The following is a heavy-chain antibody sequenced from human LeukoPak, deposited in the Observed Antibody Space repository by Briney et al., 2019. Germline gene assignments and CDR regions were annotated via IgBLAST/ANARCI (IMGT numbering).Heavy chain of an antibody. CDR3: ARDTWVDTAMISLNYYYYMGV. J-gene: IGHJ6*03. Sequence: SVKVSCKASGGTFSSYAISWVRQAPGQGLEWMGRIIPIFGTANYAQKFQGRVTITTDESTSTAYMELSSLRSEDTAVYYCARDTWVDTAMISLNYYYYMGVWGKGTTVTVSS. CDR2: IIPIFGTA. D-gene: IGHD5-18*01. V-gene: IGHV1-69*05. CDR1: GGTFSSYA.